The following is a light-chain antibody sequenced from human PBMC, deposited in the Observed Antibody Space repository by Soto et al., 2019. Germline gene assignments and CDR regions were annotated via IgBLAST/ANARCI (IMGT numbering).Light chain of an antibody. CDR3: QQYGSSPMLS. CDR1: QSVSSSY. Sequence: EIVLTQSPGTLSLSPGERATLSCRASQSVSSSYLAWYQQKPGQAPRLLIYGASSRATGIPDRFRGSGSGTDFTLTSSSMEPEDVAVYYCQQYGSSPMLSFGPGTKVYIK. CDR2: GAS. J-gene: IGKJ3*01. V-gene: IGKV3-20*01.